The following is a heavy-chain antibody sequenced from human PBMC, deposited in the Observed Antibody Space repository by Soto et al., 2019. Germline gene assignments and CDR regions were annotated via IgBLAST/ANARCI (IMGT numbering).Heavy chain of an antibody. J-gene: IGHJ4*02. CDR1: GGTFNTYA. D-gene: IGHD3-10*01. V-gene: IGHV1-69*19. CDR2: ISPMFGAA. CDR3: AREVQVHTPAFVY. Sequence: QVQLVQSGAEMKKPGSSVKVSCQSSGGTFNTYAMYWVRQAPGQGPEWMGDISPMFGAANYTPKFQGRVTITADESTGTSYMQLSSFTSEDTALYFCAREVQVHTPAFVYWGQGTLVTVSS.